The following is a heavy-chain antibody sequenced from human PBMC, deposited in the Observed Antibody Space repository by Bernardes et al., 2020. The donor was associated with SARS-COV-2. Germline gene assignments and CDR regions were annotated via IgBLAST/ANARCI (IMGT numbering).Heavy chain of an antibody. V-gene: IGHV1-18*01. Sequence: SVKVSCKASGYTFTSYGISWVRQAPGQGLEWMGWISAYNGNTNYAQKLQGRVTMTTDTSTSTAYMELRSLRSDDTAVYYCARGTEGTYDYVWGSYLVYYGMDVWGQGTTVTVSS. D-gene: IGHD3-16*02. CDR2: ISAYNGNT. CDR3: ARGTEGTYDYVWGSYLVYYGMDV. J-gene: IGHJ6*02. CDR1: GYTFTSYG.